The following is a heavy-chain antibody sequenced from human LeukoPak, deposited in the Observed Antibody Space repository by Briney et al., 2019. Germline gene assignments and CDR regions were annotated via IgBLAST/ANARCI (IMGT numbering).Heavy chain of an antibody. Sequence: ASVRVSCKASGYTFTGYYMHWVRQAPGQGLEWMGWINPNSGGTNYAQKFQGRVTMTRDTSISTAYMELSRLRSDDTAVYYCARGHGYYDYVWGSYRPKNFDYWGQGTLVTVSS. D-gene: IGHD3-16*02. CDR1: GYTFTGYY. CDR3: ARGHGYYDYVWGSYRPKNFDY. CDR2: INPNSGGT. V-gene: IGHV1-2*02. J-gene: IGHJ4*02.